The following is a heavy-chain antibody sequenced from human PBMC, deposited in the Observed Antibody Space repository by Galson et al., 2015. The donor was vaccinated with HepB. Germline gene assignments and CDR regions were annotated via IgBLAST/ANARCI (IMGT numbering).Heavy chain of an antibody. CDR3: ARDPGGYYYRGYFQH. CDR1: GFTFSSYG. Sequence: SLRLSCAASGFTFSSYGMHWVRQAPGKGLEWVAVIWYDGSNKYYADSVKGRFTISRDNSKNTLYLQMNSLRAEDTAVYYCARDPGGYYYRGYFQHWGQGTLVTVSS. CDR2: IWYDGSNK. D-gene: IGHD3-22*01. J-gene: IGHJ1*01. V-gene: IGHV3-33*01.